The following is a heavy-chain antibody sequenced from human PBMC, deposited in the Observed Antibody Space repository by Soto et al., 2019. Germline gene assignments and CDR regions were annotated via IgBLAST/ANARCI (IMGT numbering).Heavy chain of an antibody. D-gene: IGHD2-21*02. CDR2: ISGSGGST. CDR1: GFTFSSYA. J-gene: IGHJ4*02. CDR3: AKDHYRTRVVTHVHAY. Sequence: GGSLRLSCAASGFTFSSYAMSWVRQAPGKGLEWVSAISGSGGSTYYADSVKGRFTISRDNSKNTLYLQMNSLRAEDTAVYYCAKDHYRTRVVTHVHAYWARGTLVTVSS. V-gene: IGHV3-23*01.